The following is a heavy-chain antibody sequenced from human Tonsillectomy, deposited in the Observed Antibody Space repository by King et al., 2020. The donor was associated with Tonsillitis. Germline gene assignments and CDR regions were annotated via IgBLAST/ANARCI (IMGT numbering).Heavy chain of an antibody. CDR2: IDPSDSDT. CDR1: GYSFTSYW. CDR3: ARVRGDDDSNDNWFYP. D-gene: IGHD4-11*01. V-gene: IGHV5-10-1*03. Sequence: QLVQSGAEVKKPGESLRIACKGSGYSFTSYWISWVRQMPGKGLEWMGRIDPSDSDTNYSPSFQGHVTISADKSISTAYLQWSRLKASDTAMYYCARVRGDDDSNDNWFYPWGQGTLVTVSS. J-gene: IGHJ5*02.